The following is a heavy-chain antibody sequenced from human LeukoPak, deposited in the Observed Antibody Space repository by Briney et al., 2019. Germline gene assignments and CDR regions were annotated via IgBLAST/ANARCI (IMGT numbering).Heavy chain of an antibody. V-gene: IGHV1-24*01. D-gene: IGHD2-2*01. Sequence: ASVKVSCKVSGYTLTELSMHWVRQAPGKGLEWMGGFDPEDGETIYAQKFQGRVTMTEDTSTDTAYMELSSLRSEDTAVYYCARSGYCSGASCYGEGIDYWGQGTLVTVSS. CDR3: ARSGYCSGASCYGEGIDY. CDR2: FDPEDGET. J-gene: IGHJ4*02. CDR1: GYTLTELS.